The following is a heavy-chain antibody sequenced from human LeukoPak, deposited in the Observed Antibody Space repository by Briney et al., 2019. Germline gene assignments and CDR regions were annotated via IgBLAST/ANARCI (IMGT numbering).Heavy chain of an antibody. J-gene: IGHJ4*02. D-gene: IGHD2-15*01. Sequence: PSETLSLICTVSGGSISSYYWSWIRQPPGKGLEWIGYIYYSGNSNYNPSLKSRVTISADTSKNEFSLKLSSVTAADTAVYYCATRSTGVAATFDSWGQGALVTVSS. V-gene: IGHV4-59*01. CDR3: ATRSTGVAATFDS. CDR2: IYYSGNS. CDR1: GGSISSYY.